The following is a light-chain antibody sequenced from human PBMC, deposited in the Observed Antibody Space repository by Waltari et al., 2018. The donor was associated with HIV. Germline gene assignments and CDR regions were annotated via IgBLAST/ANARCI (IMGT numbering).Light chain of an antibody. Sequence: QSALTQPPSASGSPGQSVTISCTGTSSDVGGYNYVSWYQQHPGKVPQLVIYEVSRRPSGVPHRFSGSKSGNTASLTVSGLQAEDEADYYCSSYAGGNTVFGGGTKLTVL. CDR2: EVS. J-gene: IGLJ2*01. CDR1: SSDVGGYNY. V-gene: IGLV2-8*01. CDR3: SSYAGGNTV.